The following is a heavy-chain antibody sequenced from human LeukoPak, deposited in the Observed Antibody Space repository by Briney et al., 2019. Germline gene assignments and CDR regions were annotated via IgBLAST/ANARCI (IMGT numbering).Heavy chain of an antibody. CDR1: GGTFSGFA. Sequence: ASVKVSCKASGGTFSGFAISWVRQAPGQGLEWMGSIIPVVDTAHYAQKFQGRVTITADKSTSTAYMELSSLRSEDTAVYYCARDLGCSSTSCYVYYYYGMDVWGQGTTVTASS. CDR3: ARDLGCSSTSCYVYYYYGMDV. J-gene: IGHJ6*02. V-gene: IGHV1-69*04. CDR2: IIPVVDTA. D-gene: IGHD2-2*01.